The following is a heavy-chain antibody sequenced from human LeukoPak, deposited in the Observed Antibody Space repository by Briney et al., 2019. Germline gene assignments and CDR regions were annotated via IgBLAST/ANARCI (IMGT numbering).Heavy chain of an antibody. V-gene: IGHV3-23*01. D-gene: IGHD1-26*01. CDR3: ARGGF. CDR2: ISSTGGTA. Sequence: GGTLRLSCAASGFTFSSFGMSWVRQAPGKGLEWVSAISSTGGTAYYADSVKGRFTISRDNSKNTLYLQMNSLRAEDTAVYYCARGGFWGQGTLVTVSS. J-gene: IGHJ4*02. CDR1: GFTFSSFG.